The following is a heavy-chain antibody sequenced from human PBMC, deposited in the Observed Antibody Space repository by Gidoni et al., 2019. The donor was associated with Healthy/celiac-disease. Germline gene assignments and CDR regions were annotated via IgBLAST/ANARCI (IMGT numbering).Heavy chain of an antibody. V-gene: IGHV1-69*06. D-gene: IGHD2-15*01. J-gene: IGHJ4*02. CDR3: ARTGTGESVAGEPPSTPYFDY. Sequence: EVKKPGSSVKVSCKASGGTFSSYAISWVRQAPGQGLEWMGGIIPIFGTANYAQKFQGRVTITADKSTSTAYMELSSLRSEDTAVYYCARTGTGESVAGEPPSTPYFDYWGQGTLVTVSS. CDR2: IIPIFGTA. CDR1: GGTFSSYA.